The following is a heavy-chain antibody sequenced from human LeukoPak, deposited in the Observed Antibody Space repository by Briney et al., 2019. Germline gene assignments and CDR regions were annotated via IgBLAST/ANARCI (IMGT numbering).Heavy chain of an antibody. D-gene: IGHD3-10*01. V-gene: IGHV3-7*04. CDR2: INQDGSEK. CDR1: GFTFSNFW. J-gene: IGHJ4*02. Sequence: TGGSLRLSCAASGFTFSNFWMSWGRQAPGKGLEWVANINQDGSEKYYVDSVKGRFTICRDNAKNSLYLQMNSLRAEDTAVFYCARGTRGEYWGQGTLVTVSS. CDR3: ARGTRGEY.